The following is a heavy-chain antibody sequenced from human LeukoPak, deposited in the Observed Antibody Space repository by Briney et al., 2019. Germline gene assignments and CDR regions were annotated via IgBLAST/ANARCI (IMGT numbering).Heavy chain of an antibody. CDR1: GGSISSYY. D-gene: IGHD5-18*01. CDR2: IYYSGST. V-gene: IGHV4-59*12. Sequence: SETLSLTCTVSGGSISSYYWSWIRQPPGKGLEWIGYIYYSGSTNYNPSLKSRVTISVDTSKNQFSLKLSSVTAADTAVYYCARDKEAMETFDYWGQGTLVTVSS. J-gene: IGHJ4*02. CDR3: ARDKEAMETFDY.